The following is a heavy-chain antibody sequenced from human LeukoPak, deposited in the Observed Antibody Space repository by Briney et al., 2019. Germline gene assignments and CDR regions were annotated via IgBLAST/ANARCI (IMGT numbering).Heavy chain of an antibody. V-gene: IGHV3-30*02. CDR2: ILYDATIK. CDR1: GFTFDDYG. Sequence: GGSLRLSCAASGFTFDDYGMHWVRQAPGKGLEWVTFILYDATIKYHADSVKGRFTISRDNSKNTLYLQMNSLRPEDTAIYYCVPHDAFDVWGQGTMVTVS. J-gene: IGHJ3*01. CDR3: VPHDAFDV.